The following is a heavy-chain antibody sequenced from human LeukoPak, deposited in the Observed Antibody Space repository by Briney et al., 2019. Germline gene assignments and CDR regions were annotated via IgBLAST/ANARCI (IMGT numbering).Heavy chain of an antibody. D-gene: IGHD6-19*01. CDR3: ARDLHGGWYDY. V-gene: IGHV3-48*03. Sequence: GGSLRLSCAASGFTFSSYEMNWVRQAPGKGLEWVSYISSSGSTIYYADSVKGRFTISRDNAKNSLYLQMNSLRAEDTAVYYCARDLHGGWYDYWGQGTLVTVSA. CDR1: GFTFSSYE. J-gene: IGHJ4*02. CDR2: ISSSGSTI.